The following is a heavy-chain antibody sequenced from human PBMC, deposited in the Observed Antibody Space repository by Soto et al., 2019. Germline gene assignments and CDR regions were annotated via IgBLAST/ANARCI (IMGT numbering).Heavy chain of an antibody. CDR3: ARPPGYISDWYYFES. J-gene: IGHJ4*01. V-gene: IGHV1-2*02. CDR2: ISPKSGAI. Sequence: ASVKASCKASGYSLIDYYTHWVRQAPGQGPEWMGRISPKSGAINYAQKFQGRVTLTWDTSLNTAYMELSSLRADDTAIYYCARPPGYISDWYYFESWG. CDR1: GYSLIDYY. D-gene: IGHD6-19*01.